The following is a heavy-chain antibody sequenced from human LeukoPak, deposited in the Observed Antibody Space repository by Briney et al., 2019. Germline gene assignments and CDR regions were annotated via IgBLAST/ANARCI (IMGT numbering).Heavy chain of an antibody. Sequence: AGGSLRLSCAASGFTVSSNYMSWDRQAPGKGLEWVSVIYSGGSTYYADSVKGRLTISRDNAKNSLYLQMNSLRAEDTAVYYCARAPLLPYGSGQFDYWGQGTLVTVSS. CDR3: ARAPLLPYGSGQFDY. CDR2: IYSGGST. D-gene: IGHD3-10*01. J-gene: IGHJ4*02. V-gene: IGHV3-53*01. CDR1: GFTVSSNY.